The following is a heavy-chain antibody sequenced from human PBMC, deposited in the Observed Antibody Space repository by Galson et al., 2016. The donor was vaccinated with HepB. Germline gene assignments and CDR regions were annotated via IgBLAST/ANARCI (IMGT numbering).Heavy chain of an antibody. Sequence: SLRLSCAASGFIFDDYALHWVRQAPGKAPECVSSISWNSASVAYREAVKGRFTISRDNAKNFVFLQMNNLRPEDTAFYFCARDREMVQGVTVGVGAFDLWGQGTMVIVSS. D-gene: IGHD3-10*01. J-gene: IGHJ3*01. CDR2: ISWNSASV. V-gene: IGHV3-9*01. CDR3: ARDREMVQGVTVGVGAFDL. CDR1: GFIFDDYA.